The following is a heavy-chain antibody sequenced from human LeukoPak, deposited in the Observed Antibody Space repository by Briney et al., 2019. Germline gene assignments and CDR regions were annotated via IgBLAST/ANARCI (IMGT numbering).Heavy chain of an antibody. Sequence: GASLQISCKGSGSIFTSYWIGWGRQLPGKGLEGMGIIYPGDSDTRYSPSFQGQVTISADKSISTAYLQWSSLKASDTAMYYCARHDLWFGEFYGMDVWGQGTTVTVSS. CDR2: IYPGDSDT. V-gene: IGHV5-51*01. CDR1: GSIFTSYW. D-gene: IGHD3-10*01. J-gene: IGHJ6*02. CDR3: ARHDLWFGEFYGMDV.